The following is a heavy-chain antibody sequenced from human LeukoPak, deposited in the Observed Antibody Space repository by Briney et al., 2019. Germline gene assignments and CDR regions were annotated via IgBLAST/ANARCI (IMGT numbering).Heavy chain of an antibody. V-gene: IGHV3-21*01. Sequence: PGGSLRLSCAASGFTFSSDNMNWVRQAPGKGLEWVSSISSGSTYADSVKGRFTISRDNAKNSLYLQMNSLRAEDTAVYYCATSTTIYWYFDLWGRGTLVTVSS. J-gene: IGHJ2*01. CDR2: ISSGST. CDR1: GFTFSSDN. CDR3: ATSTTIYWYFDL. D-gene: IGHD1-7*01.